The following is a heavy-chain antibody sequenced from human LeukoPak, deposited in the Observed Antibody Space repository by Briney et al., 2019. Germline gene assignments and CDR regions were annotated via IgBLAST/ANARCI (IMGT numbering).Heavy chain of an antibody. CDR1: GGTFSSYA. D-gene: IGHD5-24*01. CDR2: IIPIFGTA. CDR3: ARGSPVEMATADAFDI. V-gene: IGHV1-69*05. J-gene: IGHJ3*02. Sequence: ASVKVSCKASGGTFSSYAISWVRQAPGQGLEWMGRIIPIFGTANYAQKFQGRVTITTDESTSTAYMELSSLRSEDTAVYYCARGSPVEMATADAFDIWGQGTMVTVSS.